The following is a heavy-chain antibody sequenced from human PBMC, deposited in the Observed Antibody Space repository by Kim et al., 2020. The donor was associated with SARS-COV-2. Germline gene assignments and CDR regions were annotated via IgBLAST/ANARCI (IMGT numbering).Heavy chain of an antibody. CDR3: ATPEDYGGTVRGDAFDI. D-gene: IGHD4-17*01. Sequence: GESLKISCKGSGYSFTSYWIGWVRQMPGKGLEWMGIIYPGDSDTRYSPSFQGQVTISADKSISTAYLQWSSLKASDTAMYYCATPEDYGGTVRGDAFDIWGQGTMVTVSS. J-gene: IGHJ3*02. V-gene: IGHV5-51*01. CDR2: IYPGDSDT. CDR1: GYSFTSYW.